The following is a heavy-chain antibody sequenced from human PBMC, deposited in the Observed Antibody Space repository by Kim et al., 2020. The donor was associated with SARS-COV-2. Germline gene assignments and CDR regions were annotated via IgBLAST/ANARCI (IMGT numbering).Heavy chain of an antibody. CDR3: VRDVRPSIWYSALQG. CDR1: GFTFSDYR. D-gene: IGHD6-13*01. V-gene: IGHV3-48*01. CDR2: MSNDDGGI. J-gene: IGHJ1*01. Sequence: GGSLRLSCVAFGFTFSDYRMNWVRQAPGKGLEWLSFMSNDDGGIYYADSVRGRFTVSRDDSKNSLYLQMNSLTADDTAVYYCVRDVRPSIWYSALQGWG.